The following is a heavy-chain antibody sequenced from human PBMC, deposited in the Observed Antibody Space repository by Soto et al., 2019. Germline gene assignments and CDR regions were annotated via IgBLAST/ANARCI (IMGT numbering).Heavy chain of an antibody. V-gene: IGHV3-73*01. CDR3: TRRHCIGGGCSSDFDY. J-gene: IGHJ4*02. Sequence: EAQLVESGGGLVQPGGSLKLSCAASGFTLSGFDIHWVRQASGEGLEWVGRIKTKVESYATALAASVKGRFALSRDDPKNTAYLEMNSLKTEDTAVYYCTRRHCIGGGCSSDFDYWGQGTLVTVSS. D-gene: IGHD2-15*01. CDR2: IKTKVESYAT. CDR1: GFTLSGFD.